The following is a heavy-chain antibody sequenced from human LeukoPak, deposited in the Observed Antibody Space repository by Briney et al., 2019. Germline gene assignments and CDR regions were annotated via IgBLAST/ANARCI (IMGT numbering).Heavy chain of an antibody. V-gene: IGHV1-69*04. Sequence: ASVKVSCKASGGTFSSYAISWVRQAPGQGLEWMGRIIPILGIANYAQKFQGRVTITADKSTSTAHMELSSLRSEDTAVYYCASVGLGFDYWGQGTLVTVSS. CDR1: GGTFSSYA. J-gene: IGHJ4*02. D-gene: IGHD3/OR15-3a*01. CDR3: ASVGLGFDY. CDR2: IIPILGIA.